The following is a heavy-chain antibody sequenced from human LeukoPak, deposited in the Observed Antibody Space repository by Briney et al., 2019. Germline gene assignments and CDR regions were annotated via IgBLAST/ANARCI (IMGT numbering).Heavy chain of an antibody. D-gene: IGHD3-10*01. CDR2: VSGAGSVT. J-gene: IGHJ4*02. CDR1: GFTFSSLA. Sequence: PGGSLRLSCAASGFTFSSLAMHWVRQAPGKGLEWVSVVSGAGSVTYYADSVKGRFTISRDNSKNTLYLQMNSLRAEDTAVYYCAKDPVVRGVQGFDYWGQGTLVTVSS. CDR3: AKDPVVRGVQGFDY. V-gene: IGHV3-23*01.